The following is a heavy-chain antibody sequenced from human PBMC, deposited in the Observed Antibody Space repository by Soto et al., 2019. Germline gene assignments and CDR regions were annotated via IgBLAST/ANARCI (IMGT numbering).Heavy chain of an antibody. J-gene: IGHJ4*01. Sequence: GGSLRLSCAASGFTFNTFWMSWVRQSPGRGLEWVANIKQDGSETYYVDSVKGRFTISRDNTKNSLFLQMNSLRAEDTGVYYCARGPSGSSPEYWGHGTLVTVSS. CDR3: ARGPSGSSPEY. CDR1: GFTFNTFW. V-gene: IGHV3-7*01. D-gene: IGHD1-26*01. CDR2: IKQDGSET.